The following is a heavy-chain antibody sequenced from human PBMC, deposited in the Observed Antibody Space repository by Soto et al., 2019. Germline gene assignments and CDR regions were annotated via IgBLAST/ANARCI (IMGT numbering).Heavy chain of an antibody. CDR2: IIPNFTTT. CDR1: GGTFSNSA. J-gene: IGHJ4*01. D-gene: IGHD6-6*01. CDR3: ARPSGLLGQYSALVDY. Sequence: SVKVSCKASGGTFSNSAIAWVRQAPGQGLEWLGMIIPNFTTTNYAQKIKDRLTISAYGSTSTAYMELSGLKSEDTAVYFCARPSGLLGQYSALVDYWG. V-gene: IGHV1-69*13.